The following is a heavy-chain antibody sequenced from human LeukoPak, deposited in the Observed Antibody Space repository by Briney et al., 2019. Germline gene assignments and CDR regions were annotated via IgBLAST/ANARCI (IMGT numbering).Heavy chain of an antibody. CDR1: GYTFTSYY. CDR2: INPSGGST. J-gene: IGHJ6*03. D-gene: IGHD6-13*01. Sequence: ASVKVSCKASGYTFTSYYMHWVRQAPGQGLEWMGIINPSGGSTSYAQKFQGRVTMTRDTSTSIVYMELSSLRSEDTAVYYCAGAAIAAAGAYYYYYMDVWGKGTTVTVSS. CDR3: AGAAIAAAGAYYYYYMDV. V-gene: IGHV1-46*01.